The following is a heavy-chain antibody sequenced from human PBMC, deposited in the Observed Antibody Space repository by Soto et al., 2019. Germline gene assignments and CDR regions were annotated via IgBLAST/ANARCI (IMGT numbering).Heavy chain of an antibody. CDR3: ARDPRDYDRSGHFDS. J-gene: IGHJ4*02. V-gene: IGHV1-46*01. Sequence: ASVEVSCKASGYTFTSYYMHWGGQAPGQGLEWMGIINPSGGSTSYAQKCQVRVTMTRDTPKSTVYMELSSLRSEDTAVYYCARDPRDYDRSGHFDSWGQGTLVTVSS. CDR1: GYTFTSYY. CDR2: INPSGGST. D-gene: IGHD4-17*01.